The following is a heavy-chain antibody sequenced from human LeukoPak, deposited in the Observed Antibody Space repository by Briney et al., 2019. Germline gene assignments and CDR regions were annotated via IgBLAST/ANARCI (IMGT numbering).Heavy chain of an antibody. CDR1: GYTFTSYG. Sequence: ASVKVSCKASGYTFTSYGISWVRPAPGQGLEWMGWISAYNGNTNYAQKRQGRVTMTTDTSTSTAYMELRSLRSDDTAVYYCARDMDSSSWSPLDYWGQGTLVTVSS. CDR2: ISAYNGNT. J-gene: IGHJ4*02. D-gene: IGHD6-13*01. V-gene: IGHV1-18*01. CDR3: ARDMDSSSWSPLDY.